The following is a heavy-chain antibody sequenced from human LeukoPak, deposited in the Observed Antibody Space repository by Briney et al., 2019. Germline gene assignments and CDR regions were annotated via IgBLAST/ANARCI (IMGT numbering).Heavy chain of an antibody. J-gene: IGHJ4*02. CDR2: IYYSGST. V-gene: IGHV4-39*07. CDR1: GGSISSSSYY. D-gene: IGHD3-22*01. Sequence: PSETLSLTCTVSGGSISSSSYYWGWIRQPPGKGLEWIGSIYYSGSTNYNPSLKGRVTISVDTSKNQFSLKLSSVTAADTAVYYCARLSSGLRYWGQGTLVTVSS. CDR3: ARLSSGLRY.